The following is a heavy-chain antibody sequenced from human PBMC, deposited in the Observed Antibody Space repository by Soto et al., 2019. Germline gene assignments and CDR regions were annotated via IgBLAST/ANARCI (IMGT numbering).Heavy chain of an antibody. V-gene: IGHV1-69*13. CDR3: ARNKRRYCSGGSCSTPAYYGMDV. CDR1: GGTFSSYA. Sequence: VASVKVSCKASGGTFSSYAISWVRQAPGQGLEWMGGIIPIFGTANYAQKFQGRVTITADESTSTAYMELSSLRSEDTAVYYCARNKRRYCSGGSCSTPAYYGMDVWGQGTTVTVSS. CDR2: IIPIFGTA. D-gene: IGHD2-15*01. J-gene: IGHJ6*02.